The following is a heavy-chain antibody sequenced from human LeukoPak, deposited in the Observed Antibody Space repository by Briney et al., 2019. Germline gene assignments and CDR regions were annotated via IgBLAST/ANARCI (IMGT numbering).Heavy chain of an antibody. J-gene: IGHJ4*02. V-gene: IGHV1-8*01. CDR1: GYTFTSYD. Sequence: ASVKVSCKASGYTFTSYDINWVRQATGQGLEWMGRMNPNSGNTGYAQKFQGRVTMTRNTSISAAYMELSSLRSEDTAVYYCAREEWKAVAGRGDYWGQGTLVTVSS. CDR2: MNPNSGNT. D-gene: IGHD6-19*01. CDR3: AREEWKAVAGRGDY.